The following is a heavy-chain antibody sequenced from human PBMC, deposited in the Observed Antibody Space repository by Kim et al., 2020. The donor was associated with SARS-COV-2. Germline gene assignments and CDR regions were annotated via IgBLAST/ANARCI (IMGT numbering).Heavy chain of an antibody. CDR1: GFTFSGFW. CDR2: ISYDGSIT. J-gene: IGHJ5*02. CDR3: ALSNWFDP. Sequence: GGSLRLSCAASGFTFSGFWMNWVRQAPGKGLVWVSGISYDGSITNYADYLKGRFTVSRDNVKNTLYMEMNSLRADDTAVYYCALSNWFDPWGPGTLVPVS. V-gene: IGHV3-74*01.